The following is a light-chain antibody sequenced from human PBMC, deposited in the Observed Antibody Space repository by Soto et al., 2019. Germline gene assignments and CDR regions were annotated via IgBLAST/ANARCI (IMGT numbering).Light chain of an antibody. CDR2: SAS. J-gene: IGKJ4*01. Sequence: EIVMTQSPDTLSVSPGERATLSCRASQSVGSSLAWYQQRPGQAPRLLIYSASTRTTGIPARFSGTGSGTEFTLTISSLQPEDFATYYCQQANSFPLTFGGGTKVDI. CDR3: QQANSFPLT. CDR1: QSVGSS. V-gene: IGKV3-15*01.